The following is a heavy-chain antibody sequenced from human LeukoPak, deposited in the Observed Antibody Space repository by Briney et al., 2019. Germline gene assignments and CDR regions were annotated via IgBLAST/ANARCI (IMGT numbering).Heavy chain of an antibody. CDR3: TTGQPLWGYFDY. J-gene: IGHJ4*02. D-gene: IGHD1-14*01. CDR2: INPNSGGT. CDR1: GYTFTDYY. Sequence: ASVKVSCKASGYTFTDYYIHWVRQAPGQGLEWMGWINPNSGGTTYAQKFQGRVNMTRDTYISTAYMEVSRLRSDDTAVYYCTTGQPLWGYFDYWGQGTLVTVSS. V-gene: IGHV1-2*02.